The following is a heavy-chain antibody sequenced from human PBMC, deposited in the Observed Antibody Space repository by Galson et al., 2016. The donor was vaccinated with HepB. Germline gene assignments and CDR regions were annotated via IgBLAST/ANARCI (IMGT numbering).Heavy chain of an antibody. V-gene: IGHV1-69*01. J-gene: IGHJ4*02. CDR3: ARGSTLYDFWSGYFDY. Sequence: QKFQGRVTITADESTSTAYMELSSLRSEDTAVYYCARGSTLYDFWSGYFDYWGQGTLVTVSS. D-gene: IGHD3-3*01.